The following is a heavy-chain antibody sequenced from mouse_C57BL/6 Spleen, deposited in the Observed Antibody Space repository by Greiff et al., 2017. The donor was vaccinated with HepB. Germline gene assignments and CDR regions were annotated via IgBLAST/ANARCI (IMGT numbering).Heavy chain of an antibody. Sequence: EVNVVESGGGLVKPGGSLKLSCAASGFTFSSYAMSWVRQTPEKRLEWVATISDGGSYTYYPDNVKGRFTISRDNAKNNLYLQMSHLKSEDTAMYYCARESFYYGSSYWYFDVWGTGTTVTVSS. CDR1: GFTFSSYA. CDR3: ARESFYYGSSYWYFDV. V-gene: IGHV5-4*01. J-gene: IGHJ1*03. CDR2: ISDGGSYT. D-gene: IGHD1-1*01.